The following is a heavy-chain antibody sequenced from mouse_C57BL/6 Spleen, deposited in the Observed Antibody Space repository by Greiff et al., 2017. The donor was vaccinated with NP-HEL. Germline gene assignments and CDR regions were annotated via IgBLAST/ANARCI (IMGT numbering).Heavy chain of an antibody. J-gene: IGHJ1*03. CDR1: GFTFSSYA. CDR2: ISDGGSYT. D-gene: IGHD4-1*01. V-gene: IGHV5-4*01. Sequence: EVHLVESGGGLVKPGGSLKLSCAASGFTFSSYAMSWVRQTPEKRLEWVATISDGGSYTYYPDNVKGRFTISRDNAKNNLYLQMSHLKSEDTAMYYCARLTGTLGDWYFDVWGTGTTVTVSS. CDR3: ARLTGTLGDWYFDV.